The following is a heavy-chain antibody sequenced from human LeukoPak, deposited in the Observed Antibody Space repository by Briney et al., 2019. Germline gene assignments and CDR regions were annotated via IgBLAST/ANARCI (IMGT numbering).Heavy chain of an antibody. J-gene: IGHJ6*02. CDR2: INSDGSGT. CDR3: AREYYDFWSGYTYYYYYYGMDV. V-gene: IGHV3-74*01. D-gene: IGHD3-3*01. CDR1: GFPFSSYW. Sequence: PGGSLRLSCAASGFPFSSYWMHWVRQAPGKGLGWVSRINSDGSGTVYADSVKGRFTISRDNAKNTLYLQMNSLRAEDTAVYYCAREYYDFWSGYTYYYYYYGMDVWGQGTTVTVSS.